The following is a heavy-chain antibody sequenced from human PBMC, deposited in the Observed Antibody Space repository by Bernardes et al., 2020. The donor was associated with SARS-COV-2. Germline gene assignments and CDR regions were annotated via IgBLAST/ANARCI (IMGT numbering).Heavy chain of an antibody. V-gene: IGHV1-2*02. CDR1: GYTFTGYY. J-gene: IGHJ6*02. Sequence: ASVKVSCKASGYTFTGYYMHWVRQAPGQGLEWMGWINPNSGGTYYAQKFQGRVTMTRDTSISTAYMELSRLRSDDTAVYYCAIPPTNYDRYGMDVWGQGTTVTVSS. CDR2: INPNSGGT. D-gene: IGHD3-22*01. CDR3: AIPPTNYDRYGMDV.